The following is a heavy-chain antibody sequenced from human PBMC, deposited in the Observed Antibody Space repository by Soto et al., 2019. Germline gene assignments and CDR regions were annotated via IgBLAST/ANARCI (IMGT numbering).Heavy chain of an antibody. D-gene: IGHD3-3*01. Sequence: EVQLSESGGCLVQPGGSLRLSCAASGFTFSSYAMNWVRKAPGKGLEWVSTISGSGDNTYYADSVKGRFTISRDNSKNTLYLQMNSLRAEDTALYYCTKVGGTALPPIPVDYWGQGTQVTVSS. V-gene: IGHV3-23*01. J-gene: IGHJ4*02. CDR3: TKVGGTALPPIPVDY. CDR2: ISGSGDNT. CDR1: GFTFSSYA.